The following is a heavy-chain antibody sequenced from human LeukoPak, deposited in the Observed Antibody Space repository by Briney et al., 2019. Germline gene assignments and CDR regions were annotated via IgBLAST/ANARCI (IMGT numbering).Heavy chain of an antibody. CDR1: GFTFSSYG. Sequence: GGSLRLSCAASGFTFSSYGMHWVRQAPGKGLEWVALIWYDGTNKYYADSVKGRFTISRDNSKNTLYLQMNSLRADDTAVYYCAKDPRGYFYGMDVRGQGTTVPVSS. V-gene: IGHV3-33*06. CDR2: IWYDGTNK. J-gene: IGHJ6*02. D-gene: IGHD3-10*01. CDR3: AKDPRGYFYGMDV.